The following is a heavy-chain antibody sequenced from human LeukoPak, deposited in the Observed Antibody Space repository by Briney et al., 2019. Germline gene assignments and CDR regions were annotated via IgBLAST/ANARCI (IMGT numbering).Heavy chain of an antibody. D-gene: IGHD4-17*01. CDR3: ARSYGDYYESHYYYYGMDV. Sequence: ASVKVSCKASGYTFTGYYMHWVRQAPGQGLEWMGWINPNSGGTNYAQKFQGRVTMTRNTSISTAYMELSSLRSEDTAVYYCARSYGDYYESHYYYYGMDVWGQGTTVTVSS. CDR1: GYTFTGYY. V-gene: IGHV1-2*02. J-gene: IGHJ6*02. CDR2: INPNSGGT.